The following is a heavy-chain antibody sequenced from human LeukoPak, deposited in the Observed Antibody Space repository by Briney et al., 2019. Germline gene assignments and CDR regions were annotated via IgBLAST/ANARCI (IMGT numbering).Heavy chain of an antibody. V-gene: IGHV1-8*01. Sequence: ASVKVSCKASGYTFTSYDINWVRQATGQGLEWMGWTNPNSGNTGYAQKFQGRVTMTRNTSISTAYMELSSLRSEDTAVYYCARSYYYGSGKNYMDVWGKGTTVTVSS. D-gene: IGHD3-10*01. CDR2: TNPNSGNT. CDR1: GYTFTSYD. J-gene: IGHJ6*03. CDR3: ARSYYYGSGKNYMDV.